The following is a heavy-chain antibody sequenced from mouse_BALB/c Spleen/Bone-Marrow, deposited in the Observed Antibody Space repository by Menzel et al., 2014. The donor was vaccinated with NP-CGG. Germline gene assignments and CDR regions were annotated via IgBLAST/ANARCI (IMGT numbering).Heavy chain of an antibody. J-gene: IGHJ4*01. CDR3: ARDRYYGYAMDY. D-gene: IGHD1-1*01. Sequence: EVMLVESGGGLVQPGGSLKLSCAASRFTFSSYGMSWVRQTPDKRLELVATINSNGGSTYYPDSVKGRFTISRDNAKNTLYLQMSSLKSGDTAMYYCARDRYYGYAMDYWGQGTSVTVSS. CDR2: INSNGGST. CDR1: RFTFSSYG. V-gene: IGHV5-6-3*01.